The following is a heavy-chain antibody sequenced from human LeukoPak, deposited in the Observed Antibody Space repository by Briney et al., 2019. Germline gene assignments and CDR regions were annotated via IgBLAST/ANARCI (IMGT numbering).Heavy chain of an antibody. Sequence: ASVKVSCKVPGYTLTELSMHWVRQAPGKGLEWMGGFDPEDGETIYAQKFQGRVTMTEDTSTDTAYMELSSLRSEDTAVYYCATGVVVAAKSGFDYWGQGTLVTVSS. D-gene: IGHD2-15*01. J-gene: IGHJ4*02. CDR3: ATGVVVAAKSGFDY. V-gene: IGHV1-24*01. CDR2: FDPEDGET. CDR1: GYTLTELS.